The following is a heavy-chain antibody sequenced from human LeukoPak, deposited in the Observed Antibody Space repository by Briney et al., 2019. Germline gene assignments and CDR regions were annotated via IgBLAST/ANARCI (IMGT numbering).Heavy chain of an antibody. CDR3: ARQPEGTWFDP. D-gene: IGHD1-1*01. V-gene: IGHV5-10-1*01. Sequence: GESLKISCKGSGYSFTSNWISWVRQMPGKGLEWMGRIDPSDSYTNYSPSFQGHVTIPADKSIGTAYLQWSSLKASDTAMYYCARQPEGTWFDPWGQGTLVTVSS. J-gene: IGHJ5*02. CDR1: GYSFTSNW. CDR2: IDPSDSYT.